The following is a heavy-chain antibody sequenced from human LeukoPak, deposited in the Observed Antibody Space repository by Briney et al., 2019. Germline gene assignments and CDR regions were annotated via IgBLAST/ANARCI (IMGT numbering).Heavy chain of an antibody. CDR2: IRYDGSNK. Sequence: GGSPRLSCAASGFSFRSCGMHWVRQSPGKGLEWVAFIRYDGSNKYNADSVKGRFAISRDNSQNTLYVQMNSLRAEDTAVYYCAKDQGYSSAWYSRDGFDMWGQGTMVTVSS. CDR1: GFSFRSCG. D-gene: IGHD6-19*01. J-gene: IGHJ3*02. CDR3: AKDQGYSSAWYSRDGFDM. V-gene: IGHV3-30*02.